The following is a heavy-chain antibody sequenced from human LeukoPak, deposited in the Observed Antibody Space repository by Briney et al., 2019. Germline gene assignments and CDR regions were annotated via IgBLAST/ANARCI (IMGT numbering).Heavy chain of an antibody. V-gene: IGHV3-23*01. D-gene: IGHD3-22*01. J-gene: IGHJ3*02. CDR1: GFTFSSYA. CDR3: AKDYYDSSGYVPPDAFDI. CDR2: ISGSGGST. Sequence: PGGSLRLSCAASGFTFSSYAMSWVRQAPGKGLEWVSAISGSGGSTYYADSVKGRFTISRDNSKNTLYLQMNSLRAEDTAVYYCAKDYYDSSGYVPPDAFDIWGQGTMVTVSS.